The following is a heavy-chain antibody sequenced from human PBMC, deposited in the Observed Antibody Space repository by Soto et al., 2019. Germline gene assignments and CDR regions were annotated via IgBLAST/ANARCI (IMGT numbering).Heavy chain of an antibody. Sequence: SETLSLTCTVSGGSISSSSYYWGWIRQPPGKGLEWIGSIYYSGSTYYNPSLKSRVTISVDTSKNQFSLKLSSVTAADTAVYYCARHLRGDTAMVPFGYYYYYMDVWGKGTTVTVSS. CDR2: IYYSGST. V-gene: IGHV4-39*01. CDR3: ARHLRGDTAMVPFGYYYYYMDV. J-gene: IGHJ6*03. D-gene: IGHD5-18*01. CDR1: GGSISSSSYY.